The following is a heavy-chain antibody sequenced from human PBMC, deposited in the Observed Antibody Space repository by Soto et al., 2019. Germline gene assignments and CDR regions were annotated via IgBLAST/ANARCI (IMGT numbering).Heavy chain of an antibody. Sequence: QVYVVESGGGVVQPGRSLTLSCVVSGFTFSGHAMHWVRQAPGKGLEWVAIVSSDGSRRFYGESVEGRFSISRDNSRNTLYLQMKSLRPEDTAVYCAQDGGVGATLGLPSGDEYWGQGTLVTVSS. J-gene: IGHJ4*02. D-gene: IGHD1-26*01. V-gene: IGHV3-30*18. CDR2: VSSDGSRR. CDR3: QDGGVGATLGLPSGDEY. CDR1: GFTFSGHA.